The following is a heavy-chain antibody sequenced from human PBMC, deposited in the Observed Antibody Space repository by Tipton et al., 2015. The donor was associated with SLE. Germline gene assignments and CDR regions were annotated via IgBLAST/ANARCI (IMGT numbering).Heavy chain of an antibody. CDR2: INHSGST. CDR1: GGSFSGHY. J-gene: IGHJ3*02. CDR3: ARVPPWIAIAFDI. Sequence: TLSLTCAVYGGSFSGHYWSWIRQPPGKGLEWIGEINHSGSTNYNPSLKSRVTISVDTSKNQFSLKLSSVTAADTAVYYCARVPPWIAIAFDIWGQGTMVTVSS. V-gene: IGHV4-34*01. D-gene: IGHD5-12*01.